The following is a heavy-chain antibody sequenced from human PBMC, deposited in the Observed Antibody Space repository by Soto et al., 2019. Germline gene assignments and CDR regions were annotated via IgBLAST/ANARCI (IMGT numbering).Heavy chain of an antibody. V-gene: IGHV4-4*02. J-gene: IGHJ4*02. D-gene: IGHD3-22*01. CDR2: IFHTGST. CDR3: ARAGDSSGYGDY. Sequence: QVQLQESGPGLVKPSGTLSLTCAVSGGSISSRNWWSWVRQPPGKGLEWIGEIFHTGSTNYSPSLKSRVTISVDKSKNQFSLRLSSVTAADTAVYYCARAGDSSGYGDYWGQGTVVTVSS. CDR1: GGSISSRNW.